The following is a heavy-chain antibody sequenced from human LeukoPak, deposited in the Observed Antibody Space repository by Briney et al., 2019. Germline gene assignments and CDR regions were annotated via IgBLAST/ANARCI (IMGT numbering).Heavy chain of an antibody. J-gene: IGHJ3*02. CDR1: GGTFSSYA. D-gene: IGHD3-3*01. CDR3: ARDLAITIFGVVIRTDAFDI. V-gene: IGHV1-69*13. Sequence: SVKVSCKASGGTFSSYAISWVRQAPGQGLEWMGGIIPIFGTVNYAQKFQGRVTITADESTSTAYMELSSLRSEDTAVYYCARDLAITIFGVVIRTDAFDIWGQGTMVTVSS. CDR2: IIPIFGTV.